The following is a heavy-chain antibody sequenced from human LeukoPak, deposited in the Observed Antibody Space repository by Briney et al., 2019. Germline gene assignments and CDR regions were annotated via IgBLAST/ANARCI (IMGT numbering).Heavy chain of an antibody. D-gene: IGHD3/OR15-3a*01. J-gene: IGHJ3*02. Sequence: SETLSLTCAVSGVSISSGTNYWGWIRQRPGKGLEWIGSIYYSGSTYYDPSLKSRLTISIDTSKNQFSLKLNSVTAADTAVYFCASSRNVDQFDIWGQGTMVTVSS. CDR1: GVSISSGTNY. CDR2: IYYSGST. CDR3: ASSRNVDQFDI. V-gene: IGHV4-31*11.